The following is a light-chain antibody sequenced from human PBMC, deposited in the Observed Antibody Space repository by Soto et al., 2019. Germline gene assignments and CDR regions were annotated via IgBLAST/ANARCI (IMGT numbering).Light chain of an antibody. CDR2: AAS. CDR1: QSISSY. Sequence: DIQMTQSPSSLSASVGDRVTITCRASQSISSYLNWYQQKPAKAPKLLIYAASSLQSGVPSRFSGSGYGTDFSLTISTLPPEDFATYECQQSDNNPRTFGEGTKVEIK. V-gene: IGKV1-39*01. CDR3: QQSDNNPRT. J-gene: IGKJ1*01.